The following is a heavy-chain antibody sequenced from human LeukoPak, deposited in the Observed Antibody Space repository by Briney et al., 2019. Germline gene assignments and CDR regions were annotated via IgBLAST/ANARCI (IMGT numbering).Heavy chain of an antibody. CDR3: ARDSRGFDP. Sequence: PGRSLRLSCAASGFTSSSYGMHWVRQAPGKGLEWVAVIWYDGSNKYYADSVKGRFTISRDNSKNTLYLQMNSLRAEDTAVYYCARDSRGFDPWGQGTLVTVSS. V-gene: IGHV3-33*01. J-gene: IGHJ5*02. CDR2: IWYDGSNK. CDR1: GFTSSSYG.